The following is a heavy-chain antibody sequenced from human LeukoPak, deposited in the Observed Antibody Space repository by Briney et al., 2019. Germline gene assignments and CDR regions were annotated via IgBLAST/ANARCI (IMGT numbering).Heavy chain of an antibody. CDR3: ARAWSSGWYDY. V-gene: IGHV3-74*01. J-gene: IGHJ4*02. CDR2: VNTDGSST. CDR1: GFTFSSYW. D-gene: IGHD6-19*01. Sequence: GGSLRLSCAASGFTFSSYWMHWVRQAPGKGLVWVSRVNTDGSSTSYADSVKGRFTISRDNAKNTLYLQMNSLRAEDTAAYYCARAWSSGWYDYWGQGTLVTVSS.